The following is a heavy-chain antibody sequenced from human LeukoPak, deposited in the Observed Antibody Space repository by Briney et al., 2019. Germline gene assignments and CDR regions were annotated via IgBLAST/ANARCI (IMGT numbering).Heavy chain of an antibody. Sequence: KTSETLSLTCTVSGGSISSSSYYWGWSRQPRGKGREWIGSIYYSWSTYYNPSLKSRFTISVDTSKNQFSLKLSSVTAPDTAVYYCARHGYSSPSWFDPWGQGTLVTVSS. CDR2: IYYSWST. D-gene: IGHD6-13*01. CDR3: ARHGYSSPSWFDP. V-gene: IGHV4-39*01. J-gene: IGHJ5*02. CDR1: GGSISSSSYY.